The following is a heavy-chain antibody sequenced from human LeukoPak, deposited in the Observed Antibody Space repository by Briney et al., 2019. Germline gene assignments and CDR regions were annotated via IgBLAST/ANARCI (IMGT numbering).Heavy chain of an antibody. CDR3: AKFYDILTSYFDD. CDR2: LSGGGGST. D-gene: IGHD3-9*01. CDR1: GFTFSSYS. V-gene: IGHV3-23*01. Sequence: GGSLRLSCTASGFTFSSYSMNWVRQSPGKGLEWVSGLSGGGGSTYYAYYTDSVKGRFTISRDNSKNTLYLEMNSLRAEDTAVYYCAKFYDILTSYFDDWGQGTLVTVSS. J-gene: IGHJ4*02.